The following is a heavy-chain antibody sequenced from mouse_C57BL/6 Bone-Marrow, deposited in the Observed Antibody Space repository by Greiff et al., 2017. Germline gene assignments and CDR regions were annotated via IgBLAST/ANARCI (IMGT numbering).Heavy chain of an antibody. J-gene: IGHJ1*03. CDR2: IDPSDSYT. D-gene: IGHD2-4*01. CDR3: AREIYYDYDGPYWYFDV. V-gene: IGHV1-69*01. Sequence: QVQLQQPGAELVMPGASVKLSCKASGYTFTSYWTHWVKQRPGQGLEWIGEIDPSDSYTNYNQKFKGKSTLTVDKSSSTAYMQLSSLTSEDSAVYYCAREIYYDYDGPYWYFDVWGTGTTVTVSS. CDR1: GYTFTSYW.